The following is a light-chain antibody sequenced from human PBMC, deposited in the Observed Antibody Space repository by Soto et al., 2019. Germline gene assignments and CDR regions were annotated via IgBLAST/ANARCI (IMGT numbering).Light chain of an antibody. CDR3: SSYKTGSLVV. CDR1: SSDVGAYDY. V-gene: IGLV2-14*01. J-gene: IGLJ2*01. Sequence: QSALTQAASVSGSPGQSITISCTGTSSDVGAYDYVTWYQQHPGKAPKVMIYKVSNRPSGVSNRFSGSKSGNTASLTISGLQAEDEADYYCSSYKTGSLVVFGGGTKLTVL. CDR2: KVS.